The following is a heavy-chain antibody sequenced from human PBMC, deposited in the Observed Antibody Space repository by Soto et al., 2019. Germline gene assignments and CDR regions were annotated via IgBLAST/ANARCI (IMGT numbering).Heavy chain of an antibody. Sequence: QVQLVESGGGVVQPGRSLRLSCAASGFTFSSYAMHWVRQAPGKGLEWVAVISYDGSNKYYADSVKGRFTISRDNSKNTLYLQMNSLRAEDTAVYYCAPAPFGSGWPGDYWGQGTLVTVSS. CDR1: GFTFSSYA. CDR3: APAPFGSGWPGDY. CDR2: ISYDGSNK. J-gene: IGHJ4*02. V-gene: IGHV3-30-3*01. D-gene: IGHD6-19*01.